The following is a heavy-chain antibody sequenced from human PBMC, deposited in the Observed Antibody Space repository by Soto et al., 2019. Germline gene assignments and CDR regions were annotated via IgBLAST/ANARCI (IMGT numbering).Heavy chain of an antibody. D-gene: IGHD7-27*01. J-gene: IGHJ4*02. CDR2: ISGSGGST. Sequence: GGSLRLSCAASGFTFSSYAMSWVRQAPGKGLEWVSAISGSGGSTYYADSVKGRFTISRDNSKNTLYLQMNSLRAEDTAVYYCANARGRPPGEPFDYWGQGTLVTVSS. V-gene: IGHV3-23*01. CDR3: ANARGRPPGEPFDY. CDR1: GFTFSSYA.